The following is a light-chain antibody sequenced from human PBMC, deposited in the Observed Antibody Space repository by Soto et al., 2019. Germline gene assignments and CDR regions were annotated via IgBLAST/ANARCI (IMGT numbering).Light chain of an antibody. CDR2: DAS. V-gene: IGKV3-11*01. CDR3: QTSDKWPL. CDR1: RSVSNY. Sequence: EIVLTQSPATLSLSPGESATLSCRASRSVSNYLAWYQQKPGQAPRLLIYDASSRPTDIPARFSGSGSGTEFTLTISSLQSEDLAVYFCQTSDKWPLFGQGTRLEIK. J-gene: IGKJ5*01.